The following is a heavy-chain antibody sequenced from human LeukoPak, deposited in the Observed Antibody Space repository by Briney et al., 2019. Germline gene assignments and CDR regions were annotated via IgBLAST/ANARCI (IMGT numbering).Heavy chain of an antibody. CDR3: ATSGPYDSSGYRFDY. CDR1: GYSLGELS. D-gene: IGHD3-22*01. V-gene: IGHV1-24*01. Sequence: ASVKVSCKVSGYSLGELSIHWVRQAPGKGLEWMGGFDSKDGETFYAQRFQGRVTVTDDTSTDTAYMELSSLRSEDTAVYYCATSGPYDSSGYRFDYWGQGTLVTVSS. J-gene: IGHJ4*02. CDR2: FDSKDGET.